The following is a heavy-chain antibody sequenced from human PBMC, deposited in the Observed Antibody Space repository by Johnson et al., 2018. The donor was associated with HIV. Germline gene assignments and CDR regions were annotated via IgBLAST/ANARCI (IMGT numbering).Heavy chain of an antibody. J-gene: IGHJ3*02. CDR3: AKPFPRWFAPLETAFDI. CDR2: IKSKTDGGTT. D-gene: IGHD3-9*01. Sequence: VQLVESGGGLVQPGGSLRLSCAASGFTFSNAWMNWVRHAPGKGLEWVGRIKSKTDGGTTDYAAPVKGKLTISRDDSKTTLYLQMNSLKTEDTAVYYCAKPFPRWFAPLETAFDIWGQGTMVTVSS. V-gene: IGHV3-15*01. CDR1: GFTFSNAW.